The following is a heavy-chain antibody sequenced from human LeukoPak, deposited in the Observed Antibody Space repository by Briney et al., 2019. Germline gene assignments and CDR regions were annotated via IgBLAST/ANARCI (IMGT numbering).Heavy chain of an antibody. D-gene: IGHD1-26*01. Sequence: GGSLRLSCAVSGFTFSAYAMSWVRQAPGKGLEWVSAMSGSGGMTYYADSVKGRFSISRDNSKNTLHLQMNSMRAEDTAVYYCAKDRVGATRFGAFDIWGQGTMVTVSS. V-gene: IGHV3-23*01. J-gene: IGHJ3*02. CDR3: AKDRVGATRFGAFDI. CDR1: GFTFSAYA. CDR2: MSGSGGMT.